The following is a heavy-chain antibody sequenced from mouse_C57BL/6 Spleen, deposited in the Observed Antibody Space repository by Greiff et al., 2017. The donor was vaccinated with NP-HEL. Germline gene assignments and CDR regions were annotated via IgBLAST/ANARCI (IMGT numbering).Heavy chain of an antibody. Sequence: QVHVKQPGAELVMPGASVKLSCKASGYTFTSYWMHWVKQRPGQGLEWIGEIDPSDSYTNYNQKFKGKSTLTVDKSSSTAYMQLSSLTSEDSAVYYCARQGVTGAYFDYWGQGTTLTVSS. J-gene: IGHJ2*01. D-gene: IGHD4-1*01. V-gene: IGHV1-69*01. CDR1: GYTFTSYW. CDR2: IDPSDSYT. CDR3: ARQGVTGAYFDY.